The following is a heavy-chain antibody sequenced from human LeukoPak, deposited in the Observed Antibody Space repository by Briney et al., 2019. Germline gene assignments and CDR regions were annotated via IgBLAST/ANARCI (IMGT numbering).Heavy chain of an antibody. V-gene: IGHV4-4*09. CDR3: AGFHYDFWSGYDQSRNDYFDY. D-gene: IGHD3-3*01. J-gene: IGHJ4*02. Sequence: SETLSLTCTVSGGSISSYYWSWIRQPPGKGLEWIGYIYTSGSTNYNPSLKSRVTISVDTSKNQFSLKLSSVTAADTAVYYCAGFHYDFWSGYDQSRNDYFDYWGQGTPVTVSS. CDR2: IYTSGST. CDR1: GGSISSYY.